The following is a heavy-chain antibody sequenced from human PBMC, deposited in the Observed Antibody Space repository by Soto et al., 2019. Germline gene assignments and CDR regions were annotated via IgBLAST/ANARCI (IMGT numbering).Heavy chain of an antibody. CDR1: GGSISRCGYY. Sequence: ASENLSLHWTVSGGSISRCGYYWCWVPQHPGKGLEWIGYICYIGSTYYNPSLKSRVTLSVDTSKNQFSLKLSSVTAADTAVYYCASTTSDTDAFDIWGQGTMVTVSS. D-gene: IGHD1-26*01. CDR3: ASTTSDTDAFDI. V-gene: IGHV4-31*02. CDR2: ICYIGST. J-gene: IGHJ3*02.